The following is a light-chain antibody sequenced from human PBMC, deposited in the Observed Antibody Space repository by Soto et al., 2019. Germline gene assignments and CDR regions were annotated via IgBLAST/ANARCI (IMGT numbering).Light chain of an antibody. Sequence: LTQPASVSGSPGQSITISCTGTRTDVGGYNFVSWYQQHPGKAPKLIIYEVSNRPSGVSNRFSGSKSDNTASLTISGLQAEDEADYYCCSYVSSKTYVFGTGTKATVL. CDR2: EVS. J-gene: IGLJ1*01. CDR3: CSYVSSKTYV. CDR1: RTDVGGYNF. V-gene: IGLV2-14*01.